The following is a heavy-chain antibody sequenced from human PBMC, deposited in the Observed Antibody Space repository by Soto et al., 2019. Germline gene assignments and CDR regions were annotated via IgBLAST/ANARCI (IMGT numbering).Heavy chain of an antibody. D-gene: IGHD6-6*01. CDR2: ITTSGDRS. J-gene: IGHJ5*02. CDR1: GFNFSSYA. CDR3: ARDGYSTSSDWPWFDP. Sequence: GGSLRLSCAASGFNFSSYAMSWIRQAPGKGPEWVAGITTSGDRSGYADSVKGRFTVSRDNAKSSLFLQMDTLRDEDTAVYYCARDGYSTSSDWPWFDPWGQGTLVTVSS. V-gene: IGHV3-23*01.